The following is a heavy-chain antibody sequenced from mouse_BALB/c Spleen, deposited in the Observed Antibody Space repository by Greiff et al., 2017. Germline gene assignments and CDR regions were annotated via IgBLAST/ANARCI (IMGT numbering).Heavy chain of an antibody. CDR3: ARSGDYDGYFDV. Sequence: EVKVVESGGGLVQPGGSRKLSCAASGFTFSSFGMHWVRQAPEKGLEWVAYISSGSSTIYYADTVKGRFTISRDNPKNTLFLQMTSLRSEDTAMYYCARSGDYDGYFDVWGAGTTVTVSS. CDR1: GFTFSSFG. V-gene: IGHV5-17*02. CDR2: ISSGSSTI. J-gene: IGHJ1*01. D-gene: IGHD2-4*01.